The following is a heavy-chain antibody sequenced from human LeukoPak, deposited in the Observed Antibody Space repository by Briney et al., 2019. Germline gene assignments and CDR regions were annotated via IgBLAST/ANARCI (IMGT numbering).Heavy chain of an antibody. J-gene: IGHJ3*02. D-gene: IGHD2-21*01. CDR1: GGSISSYY. Sequence: SETLSLTCTVSGGSISSYYWSWIRQPPGKGLEWIGYIYYSGSTNYNPSLKSRVTISVDTSKNQFSLKLSSVTAADTAVYYCARENTYCGGDCYSDAFDIWGQGTMVTVSS. CDR3: ARENTYCGGDCYSDAFDI. V-gene: IGHV4-59*12. CDR2: IYYSGST.